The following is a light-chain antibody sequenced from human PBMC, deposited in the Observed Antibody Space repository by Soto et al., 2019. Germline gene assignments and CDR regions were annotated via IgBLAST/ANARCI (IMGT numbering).Light chain of an antibody. V-gene: IGLV2-14*01. J-gene: IGLJ1*01. CDR3: SSYTTSRAYV. CDR1: SSDVGAYNY. Sequence: QSVLTQPASVSGSPGQSITMSCTGTSSDVGAYNYVSWYQQQSGKAPKLMIHEVSNRPSGVSNRFSGSKSGNTASLTISGLQAEDEADYYCSSYTTSRAYVFGSGTKVTVL. CDR2: EVS.